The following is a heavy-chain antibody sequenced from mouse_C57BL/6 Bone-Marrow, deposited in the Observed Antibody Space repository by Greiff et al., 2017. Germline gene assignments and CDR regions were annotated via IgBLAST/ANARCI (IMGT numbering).Heavy chain of an antibody. V-gene: IGHV1-5*01. CDR2: IFPGNSDT. CDR1: GYTFTSYW. CDR3: TCTVVAPFDY. J-gene: IGHJ2*01. D-gene: IGHD1-1*01. Sequence: EVQLQQSGTVLARPGASVKMSCKTSGYTFTSYWMHWVKQRPGQGLEWIGAIFPGNSDTSYNQKFKGKAKLTAVTSASTAYMELSSLTNEDSAVYYCTCTVVAPFDYWGQGTTLTVSS.